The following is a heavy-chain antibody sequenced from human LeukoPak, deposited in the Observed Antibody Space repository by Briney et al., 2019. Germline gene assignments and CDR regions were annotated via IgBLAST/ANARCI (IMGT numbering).Heavy chain of an antibody. CDR3: ARARAEYYYYYMDV. CDR2: IYYSGST. CDR1: GGSISSSSYY. J-gene: IGHJ6*03. D-gene: IGHD6-13*01. V-gene: IGHV4-39*07. Sequence: SETLSLTCTVSGGSISSSSYYWGWIRQPPGKGLEWIGSIYYSGSTYYNPSLKSRVTISVDTSKNQFSLKLSSVTAADTAVYYCARARAEYYYYYMDVWGKGTTVTVSS.